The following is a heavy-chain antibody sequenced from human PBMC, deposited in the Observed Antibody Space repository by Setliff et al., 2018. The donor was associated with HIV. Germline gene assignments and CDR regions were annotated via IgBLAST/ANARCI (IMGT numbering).Heavy chain of an antibody. J-gene: IGHJ6*02. Sequence: ASVKVSCKASGYTFINYYIHWVRQVPGQGLEWMGILNPSGGSTTYALKFQGRVTMTSDTSTSTVYMELSSLRSDDTAVYYCARDLRDGFEEWFSTLDDGMDVWGQGTTVTVSS. CDR2: LNPSGGST. D-gene: IGHD3-3*01. CDR1: GYTFINYY. CDR3: ARDLRDGFEEWFSTLDDGMDV. V-gene: IGHV1-46*01.